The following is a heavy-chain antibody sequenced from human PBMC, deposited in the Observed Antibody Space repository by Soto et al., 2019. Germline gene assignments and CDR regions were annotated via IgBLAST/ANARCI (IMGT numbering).Heavy chain of an antibody. CDR1: GGSISSSSYY. J-gene: IGHJ4*02. CDR2: IYYSGST. V-gene: IGHV4-39*01. D-gene: IGHD2-15*01. CDR3: ASVVKGYCSGGSCYDFDY. Sequence: SETLYLTCTVSGGSISSSSYYWGWIRQPPGKGLEWIGSIYYSGSTYYNPSLKSRVTISVDTSKNQFSLKLSSVTAADTAVYYCASVVKGYCSGGSCYDFDYWGQGTLVTVYS.